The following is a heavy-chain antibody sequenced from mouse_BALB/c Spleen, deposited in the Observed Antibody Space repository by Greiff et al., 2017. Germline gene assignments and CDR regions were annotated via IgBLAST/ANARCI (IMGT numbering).Heavy chain of an antibody. CDR2: INPSTGYT. CDR1: GYTFTSYW. D-gene: IGHD2-10*01. CDR3: ARSYYGNYGYFDY. Sequence: QVQLQQSGAELAKPGASVKMSCKASGYTFTSYWMHWVKQRPGQGLEWIGYINPSTGYTEYNQKFKDKATLTADKSSSTAYMQLSSLTSEDSAVYYCARSYYGNYGYFDYGGQGTTLTGSS. J-gene: IGHJ2*01. V-gene: IGHV1-7*01.